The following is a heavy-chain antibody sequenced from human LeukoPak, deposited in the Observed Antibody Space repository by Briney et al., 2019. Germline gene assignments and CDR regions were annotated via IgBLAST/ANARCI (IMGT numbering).Heavy chain of an antibody. Sequence: ASVKVSCKTSGGTFSSYAISWVRQAPGQGLEWMGGIIPIFGTANYAQKFQGRVTITADESTSTAYMELSSLRSEDTAVYYCAIFMTTVTTSSGKNWFDPWGQGTLVTVSS. J-gene: IGHJ5*02. CDR1: GGTFSSYA. V-gene: IGHV1-69*13. CDR3: AIFMTTVTTSSGKNWFDP. D-gene: IGHD4-17*01. CDR2: IIPIFGTA.